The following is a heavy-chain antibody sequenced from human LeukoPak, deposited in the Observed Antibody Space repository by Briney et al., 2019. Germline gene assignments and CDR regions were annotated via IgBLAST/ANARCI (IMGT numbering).Heavy chain of an antibody. Sequence: PGGSPRLSCAVSGFTFSNFAMSWVRQAPGKGLEWVSAISGSGATTYYADSVKGRFTISRDNSKNTLYLQMNSLGADDTAVYFCAKRAANGQTYYFDYWGQGTLVTVSS. D-gene: IGHD6-25*01. CDR2: ISGSGATT. CDR1: GFTFSNFA. V-gene: IGHV3-23*01. J-gene: IGHJ4*02. CDR3: AKRAANGQTYYFDY.